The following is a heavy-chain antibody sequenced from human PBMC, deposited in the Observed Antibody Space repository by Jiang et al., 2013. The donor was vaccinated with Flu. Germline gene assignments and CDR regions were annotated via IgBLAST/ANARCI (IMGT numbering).Heavy chain of an antibody. J-gene: IGHJ2*01. D-gene: IGHD6-25*01. CDR3: AKDRGYSSGWGAFWYFDL. CDR2: ISGSGGST. V-gene: IGHV3-23*01. Sequence: AASGFTFSSHAMSWVRPGVQGRGLEWVSAISGSGGSTYYADSVKGRFTISRDNSKNTLYLQMNSLRAEDTAVYYCAKDRGYSSGWGAFWYFDLWGRGTLVTVSS. CDR1: GFTFSSHA.